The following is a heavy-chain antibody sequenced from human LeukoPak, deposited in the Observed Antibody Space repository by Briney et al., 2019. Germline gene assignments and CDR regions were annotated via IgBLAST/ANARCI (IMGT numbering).Heavy chain of an antibody. D-gene: IGHD4-17*01. CDR3: ARYTTGVDY. V-gene: IGHV4-34*01. Sequence: SETLSLTCAVYGGSFSGYYWSWIRQPPGKGLEWIGEINHSGSTNYNPSLKSRVTTSVDTSKNQFSLKLSSVTAADTAVYYCARYTTGVDYWGQGTLVTVSS. CDR2: INHSGST. J-gene: IGHJ4*02. CDR1: GGSFSGYY.